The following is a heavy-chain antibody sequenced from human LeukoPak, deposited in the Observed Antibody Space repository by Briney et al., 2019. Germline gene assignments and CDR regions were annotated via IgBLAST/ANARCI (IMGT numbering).Heavy chain of an antibody. Sequence: GGSLRLSCAASGFTFRSYNMNWVRQAPGKGLEWVSSISSSSSYIYYADSVKGRFTISRDNAKNSLYLQMNSLRAEDTAVYYCARLLVIPLYYLNYWGQGTLVTVSS. CDR3: ARLLVIPLYYLNY. J-gene: IGHJ4*02. D-gene: IGHD3-9*01. CDR1: GFTFRSYN. CDR2: ISSSSSYI. V-gene: IGHV3-21*01.